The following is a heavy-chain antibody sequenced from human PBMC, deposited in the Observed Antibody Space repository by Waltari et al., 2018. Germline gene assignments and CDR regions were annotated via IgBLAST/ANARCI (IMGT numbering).Heavy chain of an antibody. V-gene: IGHV1-69*02. D-gene: IGHD3-10*01. J-gene: IGHJ6*03. CDR1: GGTFSSDS. CDR3: AGGDGGYYYYKMDV. Sequence: QVQLVQSGAEAKKPGSSVRVSCRASGGTFSSDSFNWVRQAPGKGLEWMGRIMPDISETKYAVKFQGRITITADKSTGTVYMEVSSLRSDDTAVYYCAGGDGGYYYYKMDVWGQGTTVTVSS. CDR2: IMPDISET.